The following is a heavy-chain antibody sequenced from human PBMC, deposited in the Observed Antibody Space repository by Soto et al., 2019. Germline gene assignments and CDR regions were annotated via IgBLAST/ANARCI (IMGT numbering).Heavy chain of an antibody. CDR1: GGSISTYY. CDR2: IYASGAT. CDR3: ARSHSFDGSIYHYYFDF. V-gene: IGHV4-59*01. Sequence: SETLSLTCTVSGGSISTYYWSWIRQPPGGTLEWIGYIYASGATTYNPSLESRVTMSVDMPNNEFSLELTSLTAAGTAVYYCARSHSFDGSIYHYYFDFWGQGTLVTSPQ. J-gene: IGHJ4*02. D-gene: IGHD3-10*01.